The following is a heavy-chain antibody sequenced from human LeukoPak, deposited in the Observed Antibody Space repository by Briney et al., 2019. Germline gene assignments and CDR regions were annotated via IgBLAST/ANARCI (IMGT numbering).Heavy chain of an antibody. CDR2: IYHSGST. V-gene: IGHV4-38-2*01. CDR3: ARGTYDFWSGYYSY. Sequence: PSETLSLTCAVSGYSISSGYYWGWIRHPPGKGLEWIGSIYHSGSTYYNPSLKSRVTISVDTSKNQFSLKLSSVTAADPAVYYCARGTYDFWSGYYSYWGQGALVTVSS. CDR1: GYSISSGYY. J-gene: IGHJ4*02. D-gene: IGHD3-3*01.